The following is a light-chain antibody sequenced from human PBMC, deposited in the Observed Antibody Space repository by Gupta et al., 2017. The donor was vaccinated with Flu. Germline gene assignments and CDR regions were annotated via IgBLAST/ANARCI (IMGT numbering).Light chain of an antibody. V-gene: IGKV3-15*01. CDR1: QSVSSN. CDR2: GAS. Sequence: EIVMTQYPATLSVLPGERATLSCRASQSVSSNLAWYQQKPGQAPRLLIYGASTRATGIPARFSGSGSGTEFTLTISSLQSEDFAVYYCQQYNNWLYTFGQGTKLEIK. J-gene: IGKJ2*01. CDR3: QQYNNWLYT.